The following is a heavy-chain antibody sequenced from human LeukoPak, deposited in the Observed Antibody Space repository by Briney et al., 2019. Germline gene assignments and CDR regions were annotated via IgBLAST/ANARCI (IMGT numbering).Heavy chain of an antibody. D-gene: IGHD2-15*01. CDR2: GST. Sequence: GSTNYNPSLKSRVTMSVDTSKNQFSLRLSSVTAADTAVYYCASIYCSGGSCYVGYWGQGTLVTVSS. J-gene: IGHJ4*02. CDR3: ASIYCSGGSCYVGY. V-gene: IGHV4-4*07.